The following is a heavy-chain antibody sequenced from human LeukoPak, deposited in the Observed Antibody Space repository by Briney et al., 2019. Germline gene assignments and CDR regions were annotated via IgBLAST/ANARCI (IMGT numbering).Heavy chain of an antibody. D-gene: IGHD1-7*01. J-gene: IGHJ4*02. V-gene: IGHV5-51*01. CDR3: ARELSYGPRAGDY. CDR2: IYGDSDT. CDR1: GYIFTDYW. Sequence: GESLKISCKASGYIFTDYWIGWVRQMPGKGLEWMGIIYGDSDTRYSPPFQGQVTISADTSINTAYLEWSSLKASDSAMYYCARELSYGPRAGDYWGQGTLVTVSS.